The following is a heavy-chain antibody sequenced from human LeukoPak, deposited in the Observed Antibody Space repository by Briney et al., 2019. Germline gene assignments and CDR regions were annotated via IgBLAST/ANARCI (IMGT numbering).Heavy chain of an antibody. V-gene: IGHV4-59*13. J-gene: IGHJ5*02. CDR3: ERGYRSGPAAAGTNWFDP. Sequence: SETLSLTCTVSGGSISSYYWSWIRQPPGKGLEWIGYIYYSGSTNYNPSLKSRVTISVDTSKNQFSLKLSSVTAADTAVYYCERGYRSGPAAAGTNWFDPWGQGTLVTVSS. CDR1: GGSISSYY. CDR2: IYYSGST. D-gene: IGHD6-13*01.